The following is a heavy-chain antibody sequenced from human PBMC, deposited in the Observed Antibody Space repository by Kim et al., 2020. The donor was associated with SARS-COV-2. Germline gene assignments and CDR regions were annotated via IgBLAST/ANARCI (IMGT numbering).Heavy chain of an antibody. V-gene: IGHV1-18*01. J-gene: IGHJ6*01. CDR3: AREGLFWSGDFPHRGIDF. CDR2: ISPYSGQP. Sequence: ASVKVSCKASGYNFVSYDINWVRQAPGQGPEWMGWISPYSGQPKYGQNFQGRVTLTTDTSTNTLYMELRSLRSDDTAIYYCAREGLFWSGDFPHRGIDFWGQGTMVNVST. D-gene: IGHD2-8*02. CDR1: GYNFVSYD.